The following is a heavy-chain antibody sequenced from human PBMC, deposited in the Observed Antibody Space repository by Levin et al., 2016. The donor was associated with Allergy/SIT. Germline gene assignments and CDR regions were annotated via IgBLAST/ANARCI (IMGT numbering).Heavy chain of an antibody. CDR2: VDPEDDET. J-gene: IGHJ4*02. D-gene: IGHD2-2*01. V-gene: IGHV1-69-2*01. CDR3: ALGYCTSTSCYRLEI. Sequence: WVRQAPGQGLEWVGLVDPEDDETVYAQKFQGRVTISADTSTDTAHMELSDLRSEDTAVYYCALGYCTSTSCYRLEIWGQGTLVTVSS.